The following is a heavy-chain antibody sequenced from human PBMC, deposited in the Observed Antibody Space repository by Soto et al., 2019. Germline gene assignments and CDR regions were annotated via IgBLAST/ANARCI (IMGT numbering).Heavy chain of an antibody. CDR1: GVSISSGNW. CDR2: IFHDGTA. V-gene: IGHV4-4*02. Sequence: SEPLSLTCAVSGVSISSGNWWTWVRQSPQRGLEYIGEIFHDGTANYYPSFERRVAISVDTSKNQFSLKLTSVTAADTAIYFCARLVYDTRLNYMYFDFWGQGTLVTVSS. CDR3: ARLVYDTRLNYMYFDF. D-gene: IGHD3-10*01. J-gene: IGHJ4*02.